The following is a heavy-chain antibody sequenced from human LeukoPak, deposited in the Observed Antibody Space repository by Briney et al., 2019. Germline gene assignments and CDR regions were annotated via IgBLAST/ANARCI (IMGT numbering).Heavy chain of an antibody. V-gene: IGHV3-21*01. J-gene: IGHJ6*03. CDR2: IGGSSTTI. CDR3: ARAIFGVAQHPYYFYHDIDV. D-gene: IGHD3-10*02. CDR1: GFTFNRYY. Sequence: GGSLRLSCAASGFTFNRYYMSWVRQAPGKGLEWVSSIGGSSTTIFYTDSVKGRSTVSRDNAKKSVFVQINSLRAEDTAVYYCARAIFGVAQHPYYFYHDIDVWGKGTTVTVSS.